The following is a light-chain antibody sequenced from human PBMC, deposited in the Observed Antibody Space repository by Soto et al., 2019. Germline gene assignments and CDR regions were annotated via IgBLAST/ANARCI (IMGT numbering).Light chain of an antibody. J-gene: IGLJ2*01. V-gene: IGLV1-40*01. CDR2: GNI. Sequence: QSVLTQPPSVSGAPGQRVTISCTGSSSNIGAGYDVHWYQQLPGTAPKLLIYGNINRPSGVPDRFSGSKSGTSASLAITGLQAEDEADYCCQSYGSSLSGSKVFGGGTKLTVL. CDR3: QSYGSSLSGSKV. CDR1: SSNIGAGYD.